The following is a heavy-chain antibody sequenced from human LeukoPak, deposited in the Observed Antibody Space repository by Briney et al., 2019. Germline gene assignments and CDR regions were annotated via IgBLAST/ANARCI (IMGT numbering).Heavy chain of an antibody. J-gene: IGHJ4*02. CDR3: ARDGTYYYDSSGYSTVDY. D-gene: IGHD3-22*01. V-gene: IGHV4-30-2*01. CDR2: IYHSGST. Sequence: TSETLSLTCTVSGGSISSGGYYWSWIRQPPGKGLEWIGYIYHSGSTYYNPSLKSRVTISVDTSKNQFSLKLSSVTAADTAVYYCARDGTYYYDSSGYSTVDYWGQGTLVTVSS. CDR1: GGSISSGGYY.